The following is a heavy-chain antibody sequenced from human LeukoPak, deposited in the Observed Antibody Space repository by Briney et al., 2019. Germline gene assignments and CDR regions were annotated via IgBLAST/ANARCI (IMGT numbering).Heavy chain of an antibody. Sequence: SVKVSCKASGGTFSSYTISWVRQAPGQGLEWMGRIIPILGIANYAQKFQGRVTITAGKSTSTAYMELSSLRSEDTAVYYCASSTPPLRFLEWLSPGDYYYYMDVWGKGTTVTVSS. D-gene: IGHD3-3*01. CDR1: GGTFSSYT. CDR2: IIPILGIA. J-gene: IGHJ6*03. V-gene: IGHV1-69*02. CDR3: ASSTPPLRFLEWLSPGDYYYYMDV.